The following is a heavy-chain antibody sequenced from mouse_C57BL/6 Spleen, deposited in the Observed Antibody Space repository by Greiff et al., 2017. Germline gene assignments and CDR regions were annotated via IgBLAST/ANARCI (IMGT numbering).Heavy chain of an antibody. Sequence: VQLQQPGAELVKPGASVKMSCKASGYTFTSYWITWVKQRPGQGLEWIGDIYPGSGSTNYNEKFKSKATLTVDTSSSTAYMQLSSLTSEDSAVYYCAHYYGSRDYFDYWGQGTILTVSS. J-gene: IGHJ2*01. CDR2: IYPGSGST. CDR3: AHYYGSRDYFDY. D-gene: IGHD1-1*01. CDR1: GYTFTSYW. V-gene: IGHV1-55*01.